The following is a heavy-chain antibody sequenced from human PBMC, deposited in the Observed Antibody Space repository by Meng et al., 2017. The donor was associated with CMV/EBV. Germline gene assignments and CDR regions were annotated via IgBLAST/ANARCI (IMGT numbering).Heavy chain of an antibody. V-gene: IGHV3-53*01. Sequence: GESLKISCAASGFSFSTFGMSWVRQAPGKGLEWVSVIYSGGSTYYADSVKGRFTISRDNSKNTLYLQMNSLRAEDTAVYYCTLTQDYYYGMDVWGQGTTVTVSS. CDR1: GFSFSTFG. J-gene: IGHJ6*02. D-gene: IGHD2-15*01. CDR3: TLTQDYYYGMDV. CDR2: IYSGGST.